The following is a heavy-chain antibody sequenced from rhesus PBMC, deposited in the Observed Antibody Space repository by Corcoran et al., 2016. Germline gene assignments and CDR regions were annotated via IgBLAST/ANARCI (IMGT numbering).Heavy chain of an antibody. V-gene: IGHV4S9*01. CDR2: IYANSVTT. CDR3: ASPFERGRFEV. J-gene: IGHJ5-1*01. Sequence: QVRLQESGPGLVKSSETLSLTCAVSGGFMSERSFLNWILQPPGKGLEWIGNIYANSVTTYNPSLKSRVTISKDTSNNQFFLKVTSVTAADTAVYYCASPFERGRFEVWGAGILVTVSS. D-gene: IGHD3-34*01. CDR1: GGFMSERSF.